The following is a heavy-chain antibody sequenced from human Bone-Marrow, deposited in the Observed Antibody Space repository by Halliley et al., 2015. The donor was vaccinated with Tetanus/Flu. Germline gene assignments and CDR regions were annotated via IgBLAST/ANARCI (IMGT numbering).Heavy chain of an antibody. CDR3: AREYYSNLED. J-gene: IGHJ4*02. Sequence: CAASGFIFGDHYMSWVRQAPGKGLETISFISHTGDYTRYRDPVRGRFTISRDNAKNSLYLQMSSLKVEDTAVYYCAREYYSNLEDWGQGTLVIVSA. CDR2: ISHTGDYT. D-gene: IGHD4-4*01. V-gene: IGHV3-11*06. CDR1: GFIFGDHY.